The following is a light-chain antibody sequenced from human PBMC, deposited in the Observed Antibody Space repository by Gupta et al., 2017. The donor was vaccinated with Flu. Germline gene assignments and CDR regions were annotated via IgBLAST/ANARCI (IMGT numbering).Light chain of an antibody. Sequence: IVLTQSPATLSLSPGERATLSCRASQSVSSYLAWYQQKPGQAPRLLIYDASNRATGIPARFSGSGSGTDFTLTISSLEPEDFAFYYCQQRSNCPPALTFGGGTKVEIK. V-gene: IGKV3-11*01. CDR2: DAS. J-gene: IGKJ4*01. CDR3: QQRSNCPPALT. CDR1: QSVSSY.